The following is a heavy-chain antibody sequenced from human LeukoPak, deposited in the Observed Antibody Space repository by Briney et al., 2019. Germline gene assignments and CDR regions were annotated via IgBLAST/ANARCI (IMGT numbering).Heavy chain of an antibody. D-gene: IGHD6-19*01. CDR2: IKQDGSEK. CDR1: GFTFSSYW. V-gene: IGHV3-7*01. J-gene: IGHJ6*02. Sequence: GGSLRLSCAASGFTFSSYWMSWVRQAPGKGLEWVANIKQDGSEKYYVDSVKGRFTISRDNAKNSLYLQMNSLRAEDTAVYYCARDHYSSGWGYYYYYGMDVWGQGTTVTVSS. CDR3: ARDHYSSGWGYYYYYGMDV.